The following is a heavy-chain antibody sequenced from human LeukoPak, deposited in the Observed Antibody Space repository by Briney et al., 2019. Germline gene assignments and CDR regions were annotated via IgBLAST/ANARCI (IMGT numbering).Heavy chain of an antibody. Sequence: SETLSLTCSVDTVNHYHWNWARQSAGTGLEWIGRVHTTSGNTFANPSLWGRVTVSIDTTKNEFLLQLTSMTAADTAVYHCARELRNIGEYYFDYWGQGVPVTVSS. CDR1: TVNHYH. CDR3: ARELRNIGEYYFDY. D-gene: IGHD1-14*01. J-gene: IGHJ4*02. CDR2: VHTTSGNT. V-gene: IGHV4-4*07.